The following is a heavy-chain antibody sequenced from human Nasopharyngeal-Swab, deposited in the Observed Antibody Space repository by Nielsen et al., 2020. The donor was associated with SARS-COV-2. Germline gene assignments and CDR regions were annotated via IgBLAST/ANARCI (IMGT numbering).Heavy chain of an antibody. CDR2: IYHSGST. D-gene: IGHD3-3*01. CDR1: GYSISSGYY. Sequence: SETLSLTCAVSGYSISSGYYWGWIRQPPGKGLEWIGSIYHSGSTYYNPSLKCRVTISVDTSKNQFSLKLSSVTAADTAVYYCARRYGDFWSGHYFDYWGQGTLVTVSS. V-gene: IGHV4-38-2*01. CDR3: ARRYGDFWSGHYFDY. J-gene: IGHJ4*02.